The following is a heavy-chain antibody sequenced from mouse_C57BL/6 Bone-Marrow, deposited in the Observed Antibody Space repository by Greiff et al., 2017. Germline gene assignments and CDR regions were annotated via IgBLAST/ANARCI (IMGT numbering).Heavy chain of an antibody. Sequence: VPGVESWGDLVKPGGSLKLSCAASGFTFSSYGMSWVRQTPDKRLEWVATISSGGSYTYHPASVKGRFTISSDDAKNTLYLQVSSLESEGAAMYYCARRGRGDYWGQGTTLTVSS. D-gene: IGHD1-1*01. CDR2: ISSGGSYT. V-gene: IGHV5-6*01. CDR1: GFTFSSYG. J-gene: IGHJ2*01. CDR3: ARRGRGDY.